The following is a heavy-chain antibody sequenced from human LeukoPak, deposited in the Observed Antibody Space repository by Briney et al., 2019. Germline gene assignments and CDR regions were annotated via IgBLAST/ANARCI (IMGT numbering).Heavy chain of an antibody. D-gene: IGHD2-2*02. V-gene: IGHV1-18*01. CDR1: GYTFTSYG. CDR2: ISAYNGNT. Sequence: ASVKVSCKASGYTFTSYGISWVRQAPGQGLEWMGWISAYNGNTNYAQKLQGRVTMTTDTSTSTAYMELRSLRSDDTAVYYCAADYCSSTSCYTGTNWFDPWGQGTLVTVSS. CDR3: AADYCSSTSCYTGTNWFDP. J-gene: IGHJ5*02.